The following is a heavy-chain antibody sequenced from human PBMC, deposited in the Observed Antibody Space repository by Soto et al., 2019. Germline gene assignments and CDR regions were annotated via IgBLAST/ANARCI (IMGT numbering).Heavy chain of an antibody. J-gene: IGHJ6*02. V-gene: IGHV4-31*03. CDR3: ARDRRYCSGGSCYYYGMDV. CDR1: GGSISSGGYY. D-gene: IGHD2-15*01. Sequence: QVQLQESGPGLVKPSQTLSLTCTVSGGSISSGGYYWSWIRQHPGKGLEWIGYIYYSGSTYYNPSXXGRVTISVDTXXNXFXXKLSSVTAADTAVYYCARDRRYCSGGSCYYYGMDVWGQGTTVTVSS. CDR2: IYYSGST.